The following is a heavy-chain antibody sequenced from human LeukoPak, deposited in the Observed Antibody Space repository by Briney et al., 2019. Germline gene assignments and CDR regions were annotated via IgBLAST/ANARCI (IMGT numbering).Heavy chain of an antibody. Sequence: WETLSLTCTVSGGSLSSYYWSWIRQPPAKGLEWMGYIYYSGSTNYNPSLKSRATISVDTSKNQFSLKLSSVTAADTAVYYCAREHSGDYFHHWGQGTLVTVSS. CDR2: IYYSGST. CDR3: AREHSGDYFHH. J-gene: IGHJ4*02. CDR1: GGSLSSYY. D-gene: IGHD4-17*01. V-gene: IGHV4-59*01.